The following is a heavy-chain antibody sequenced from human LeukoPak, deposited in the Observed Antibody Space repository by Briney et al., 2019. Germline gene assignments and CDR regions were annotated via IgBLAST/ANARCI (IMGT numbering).Heavy chain of an antibody. J-gene: IGHJ3*02. CDR1: GGSISNYY. V-gene: IGHV4-59*08. CDR2: IYYSGST. Sequence: SETLSLTCIVSGGSISNYYWTWIRQPPGKGLEWIGYIYYSGSTNYNPSLKSRVTISVDTSKNQFSLKLSSVTAPDTAVYYCARHFDSSGGDDAFDIWGQGTMVTVSS. CDR3: ARHFDSSGGDDAFDI. D-gene: IGHD3-22*01.